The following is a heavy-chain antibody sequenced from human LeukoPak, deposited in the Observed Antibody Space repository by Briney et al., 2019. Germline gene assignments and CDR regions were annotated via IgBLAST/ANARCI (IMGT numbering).Heavy chain of an antibody. CDR3: ASVGPDYYDSSGYDAFDI. D-gene: IGHD3-22*01. CDR2: IYPGDSDT. J-gene: IGHJ3*02. V-gene: IGHV5-51*01. Sequence: GESLKISCKGSGYSFTSCWIGWVRQMPGKGLEWMGIIYPGDSDTRYSPSFQGQVTISADKSISTAYLQWSSLKASDTAMYYCASVGPDYYDSSGYDAFDIWGQGTMVTVSS. CDR1: GYSFTSCW.